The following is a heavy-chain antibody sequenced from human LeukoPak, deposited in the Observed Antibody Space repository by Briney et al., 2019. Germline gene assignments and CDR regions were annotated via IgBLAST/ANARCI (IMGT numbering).Heavy chain of an antibody. CDR3: ARGTGIAAAGTYYYYGMDV. CDR2: IYYSGST. V-gene: IGHV4-59*08. J-gene: IGHJ6*02. Sequence: SETLSLTCTVSGGSINSFYWGWIRQPPGKGLEWIGYIYYSGSTYYNPSLKSRVTISVDTSKNQFSLKLSSVTAADTAVYYCARGTGIAAAGTYYYYGMDVWGQGTTVTVSS. D-gene: IGHD6-13*01. CDR1: GGSINSFY.